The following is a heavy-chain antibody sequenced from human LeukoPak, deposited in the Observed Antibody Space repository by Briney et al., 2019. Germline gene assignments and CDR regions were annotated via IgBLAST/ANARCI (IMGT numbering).Heavy chain of an antibody. V-gene: IGHV1-46*01. Sequence: ASVKLSCKASGYTFTSYYMHWVRQDPGQGLEWMGIINPSGGSTSYAQKFQGRVTMTRDTSTSTVYMELSSLRSEDTAVYYCARISTTVTTIDYWGQGTLVTVSS. J-gene: IGHJ4*02. CDR1: GYTFTSYY. CDR3: ARISTTVTTIDY. CDR2: INPSGGST. D-gene: IGHD4-17*01.